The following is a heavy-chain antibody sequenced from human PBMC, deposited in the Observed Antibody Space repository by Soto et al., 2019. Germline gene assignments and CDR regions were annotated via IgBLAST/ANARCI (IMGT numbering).Heavy chain of an antibody. CDR2: ISAYNGNT. CDR1: GYTFTSYG. J-gene: IGHJ4*02. Sequence: ASVKVSCKASGYTFTSYGISWVRQAPGQGLEWMGWISAYNGNTNYAQKLQGRDTMTTDTSTSTAYMELRSLRSEDTAVYYCARTSPNPYCSGGSCYPRRVYYFDYWGQGTLVTVAS. D-gene: IGHD2-15*01. V-gene: IGHV1-18*01. CDR3: ARTSPNPYCSGGSCYPRRVYYFDY.